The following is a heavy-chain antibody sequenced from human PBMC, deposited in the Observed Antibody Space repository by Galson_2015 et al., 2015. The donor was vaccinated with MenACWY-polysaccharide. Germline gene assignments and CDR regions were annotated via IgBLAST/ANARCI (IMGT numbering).Heavy chain of an antibody. D-gene: IGHD2-2*02. Sequence: ETLSLTCAVSGASISSSGYYWGWIRQPPGKGLEWIGSIFYSGDTYYNPSLKSRVTISVDTSKNQFSLKLSSVTAADTAVYYCARYCSTASCYNYFDYWGQGTLITVSS. CDR1: GASISSSGYY. CDR3: ARYCSTASCYNYFDY. V-gene: IGHV4-39*01. CDR2: IFYSGDT. J-gene: IGHJ4*02.